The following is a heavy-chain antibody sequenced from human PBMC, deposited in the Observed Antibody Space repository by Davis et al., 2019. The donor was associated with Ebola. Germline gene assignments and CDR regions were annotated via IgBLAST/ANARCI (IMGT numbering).Heavy chain of an antibody. Sequence: PGGSLRLSCAASGFTFSDYYMSWIRQAPGKGLEWVSFISSSSNYIYYADSMKGRFTVSRDNAKNSLYLQMNSLRAEDTAVYYCVRDPALVVTGGGWFFGLWGRGTLVTVSS. CDR3: VRDPALVVTGGGWFFGL. D-gene: IGHD2-21*02. J-gene: IGHJ2*01. CDR2: ISSSSNYI. V-gene: IGHV3-11*06. CDR1: GFTFSDYY.